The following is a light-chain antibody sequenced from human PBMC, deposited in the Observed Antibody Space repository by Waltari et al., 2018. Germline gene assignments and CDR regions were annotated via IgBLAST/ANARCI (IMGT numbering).Light chain of an antibody. Sequence: EIVLTQSPATLALSPGERATLSCRASQSVSSSLAWYQQKPGQAPRLLIYAASNRATGIPARFSGSGSGTDFTLTISSLEPEDFAVYYCLQRYNWPSFGGGTKVEIK. J-gene: IGKJ4*01. CDR1: QSVSSS. CDR3: LQRYNWPS. V-gene: IGKV3-11*01. CDR2: AAS.